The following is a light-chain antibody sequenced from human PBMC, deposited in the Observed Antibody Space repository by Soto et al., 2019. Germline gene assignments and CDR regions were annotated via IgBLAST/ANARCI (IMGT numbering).Light chain of an antibody. Sequence: DSHLTQSPSTISTFVGDRVTITCRASQTISSWLASYQQQPGKAAKLLLYKASTLRSGVPSRFSGSGSGTEFTLTISSLQPDDFAADYCQHYNSYSEAFGQGTKVDI. CDR1: QTISSW. V-gene: IGKV1-5*03. CDR3: QHYNSYSEA. J-gene: IGKJ1*01. CDR2: KAS.